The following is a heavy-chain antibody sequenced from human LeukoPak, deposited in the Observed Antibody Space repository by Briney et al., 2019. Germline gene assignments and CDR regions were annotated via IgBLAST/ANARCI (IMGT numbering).Heavy chain of an antibody. V-gene: IGHV3-30*04. CDR1: GFTFSSYA. CDR2: ISYDGSNK. Sequence: PGRSLRLSCAASGFTFSSYAMHWVRQAPGKGLEWVAVISYDGSNKYYADSVKGRFTISRDNSKNTLYLQMNSLRAEDTAVHYCARVGITMVRGVPAPIDYWGQGTLVTVSS. J-gene: IGHJ4*02. CDR3: ARVGITMVRGVPAPIDY. D-gene: IGHD3-10*01.